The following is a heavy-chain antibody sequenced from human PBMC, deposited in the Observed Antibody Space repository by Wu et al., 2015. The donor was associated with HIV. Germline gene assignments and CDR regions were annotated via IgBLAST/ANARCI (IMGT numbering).Heavy chain of an antibody. V-gene: IGHV1-69*05. J-gene: IGHJ6*02. CDR1: GGTFSSYA. CDR3: AVNSGWYFYYYYYGMDV. CDR2: IIPIFGTA. D-gene: IGHD6-19*01. Sequence: QVQLVQSGAEVKKPGSSVKVSCKASGGTFSSYAISWVRQAPGQGLEWMGGIIPIFGTANYAQKFQGRVTITTDESTSTAYMELSSLRSEDTAVYYCAVNSGWYFYYYYYGMDVWGQGTTVTVSS.